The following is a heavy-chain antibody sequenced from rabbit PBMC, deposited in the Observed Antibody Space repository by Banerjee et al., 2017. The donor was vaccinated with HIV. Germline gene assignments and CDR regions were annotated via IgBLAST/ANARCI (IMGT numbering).Heavy chain of an antibody. CDR1: GFSFSSSYW. V-gene: IGHV1S45*01. Sequence: EESGGDLVKPEGSLTLTCTASGFSFSSSYWICWVRQAPGKGLEWIACIYAGSSGSTYYASWAKGRFTISKTSSTTVTLQMTSLTAADTATYFCAREIYAGGGIALGHIDLWGPGTLVTVS. CDR2: IYAGSSGST. CDR3: AREIYAGGGIALGHIDL. J-gene: IGHJ4*01. D-gene: IGHD4-2*01.